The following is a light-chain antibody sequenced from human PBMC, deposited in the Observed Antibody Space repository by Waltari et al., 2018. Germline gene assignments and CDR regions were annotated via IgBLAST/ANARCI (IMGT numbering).Light chain of an antibody. Sequence: ETVLTQSPATLSVSPGVRATLSRRASESIDNFLLWTHQKPAQAPRLLIYDASNRAPGIPARFSGSGSGTDFTLTISSLEPEDFAVYYCQQRKIWPPLTFGGGTKVEL. CDR3: QQRKIWPPLT. V-gene: IGKV3-11*01. CDR2: DAS. CDR1: ESIDNF. J-gene: IGKJ4*01.